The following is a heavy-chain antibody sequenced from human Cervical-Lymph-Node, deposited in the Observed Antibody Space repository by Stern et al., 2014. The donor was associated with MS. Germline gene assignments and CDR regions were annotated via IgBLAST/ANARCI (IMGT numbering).Heavy chain of an antibody. J-gene: IGHJ6*02. V-gene: IGHV1-69*01. CDR1: GGTFINHA. D-gene: IGHD2-8*01. CDR3: ARDNDDNGMDV. Sequence: QVQLGQSGAEVKKPGSSVKVSCKASGGTFINHAISWVRQAPGQGLEWMGGFIPIVGTTHYAQKFQGRVTITADESASTAYMELSSLRSQDTAVYFCARDNDDNGMDVWGQGTTVIVSS. CDR2: FIPIVGTT.